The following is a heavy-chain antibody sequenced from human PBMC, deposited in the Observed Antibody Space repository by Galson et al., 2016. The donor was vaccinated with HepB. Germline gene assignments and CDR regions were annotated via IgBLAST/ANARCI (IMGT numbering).Heavy chain of an antibody. CDR1: GGSVNSGGYP. Sequence: TLSLTCTDSGGSVNSGGYPWSWIRQPPGKGLEWIGYLYYSGSTNYNPSLKSRVTISVDTSKNQFSLKLSSVTAADTAVYYCARTNHVEMATVVSYYFDYWGQGALVTVSS. CDR2: LYYSGST. CDR3: ARTNHVEMATVVSYYFDY. D-gene: IGHD5-24*01. V-gene: IGHV4-61*08. J-gene: IGHJ4*02.